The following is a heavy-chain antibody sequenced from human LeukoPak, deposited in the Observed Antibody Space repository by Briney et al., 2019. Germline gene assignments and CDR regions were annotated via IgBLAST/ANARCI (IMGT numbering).Heavy chain of an antibody. Sequence: SEALSLPFTVSGGSISSSSYYWGWIRPPPGKGLEWIGRIYYSGSTYYNPSLKSRVTISVDTSKNQFSLKLSSVTAADTAVYYCVRGPALTMVRGVIRSFDYWGQGTLVTVSS. CDR2: IYYSGST. CDR3: VRGPALTMVRGVIRSFDY. CDR1: GGSISSSSYY. J-gene: IGHJ4*02. D-gene: IGHD3-10*01. V-gene: IGHV4-39*07.